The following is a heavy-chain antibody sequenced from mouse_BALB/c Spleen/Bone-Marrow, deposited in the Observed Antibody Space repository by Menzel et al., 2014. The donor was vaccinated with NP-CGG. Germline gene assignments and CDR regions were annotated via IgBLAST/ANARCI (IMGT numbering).Heavy chain of an antibody. CDR2: IDPANGNT. CDR3: AAYYRYLAWFAY. V-gene: IGHV14-3*02. J-gene: IGHJ3*01. CDR1: GFNIKDTY. Sequence: VQLQQPGAELVKPGASVKLSCTASGFNIKDTYMHWVKQRPEQGLEWIGRIDPANGNTKYDPKFQGKATITADTSSNTAYLQLSSLTPEDTAVYYCAAYYRYLAWFAYWGQGTPVTVSA. D-gene: IGHD2-14*01.